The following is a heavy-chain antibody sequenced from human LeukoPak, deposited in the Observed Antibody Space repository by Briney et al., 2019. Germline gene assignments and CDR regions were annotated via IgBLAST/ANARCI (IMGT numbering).Heavy chain of an antibody. CDR1: GFTFSRYA. D-gene: IGHD3-22*01. CDR2: MSGSGGST. J-gene: IGHJ4*02. CDR3: AGGYYFDY. V-gene: IGHV3-23*01. Sequence: GGSLRLSCGASGFTFSRYAMSWVRQAPGKGLEWVSGMSGSGGSTYYADSVKGRFTISRDNSRNTLYLQMNSLRAEDTAVYYCAGGYYFDYWGQGTLVTVSS.